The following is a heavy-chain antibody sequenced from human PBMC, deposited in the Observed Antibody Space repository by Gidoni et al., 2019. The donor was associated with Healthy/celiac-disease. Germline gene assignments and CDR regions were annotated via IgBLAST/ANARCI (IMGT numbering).Heavy chain of an antibody. Sequence: EVQLVESGGGLVKPGGSLRISCAASGFTFSSYSMNWVRQAPGKGLEWVSSISSSSIYIYYADSVKGRFTISRDNAKNSLYLQMNSLRAEDTAVYYCARPDSPDYYFDYWGQGTLVTVSS. V-gene: IGHV3-21*01. CDR1: GFTFSSYS. D-gene: IGHD3-22*01. CDR3: ARPDSPDYYFDY. J-gene: IGHJ4*02. CDR2: ISSSSIYI.